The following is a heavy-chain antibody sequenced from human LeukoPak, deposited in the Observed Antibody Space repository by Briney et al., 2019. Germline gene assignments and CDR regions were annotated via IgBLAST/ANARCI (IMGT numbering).Heavy chain of an antibody. CDR2: ISSGSSYM. CDR3: ARDRNTDFWSGYYTNYFDY. Sequence: GGSLRLSCAASGFTFSRYSMNWVRQAPGKGLEWVSSISSGSSYMYYADSVKGRFTISRDNAKNSLYLQMNSLRAEDTAVYYCARDRNTDFWSGYYTNYFDYWGQGTLVTVSS. J-gene: IGHJ4*02. D-gene: IGHD3-3*01. V-gene: IGHV3-21*01. CDR1: GFTFSRYS.